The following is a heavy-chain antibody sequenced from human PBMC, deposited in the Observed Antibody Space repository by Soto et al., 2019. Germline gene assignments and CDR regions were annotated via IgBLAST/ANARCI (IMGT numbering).Heavy chain of an antibody. Sequence: YVISWVRQAPGQGLEWMGWISAYNGNTNYAQKLQGRVTMTTDTSTSTAYMELRSLRSDDTAVYYCARDRYCSGGSCYVDWFVPWGQETLLTVSS. CDR2: ISAYNGNT. D-gene: IGHD2-15*01. V-gene: IGHV1-18*01. CDR1: YV. J-gene: IGHJ5*02. CDR3: ARDRYCSGGSCYVDWFVP.